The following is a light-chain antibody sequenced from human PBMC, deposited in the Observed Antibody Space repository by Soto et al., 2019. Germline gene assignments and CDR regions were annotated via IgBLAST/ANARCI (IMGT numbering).Light chain of an antibody. Sequence: DIQMTQSPSTLSASVGDRVTITCRASQSISSWLAWYQQKPGKAPKLLIYKASSLESGVPSRFSGSGSGTEFTLTISSLQPDDFATYYCQQYDDLPSLLTFGPGTKVDIK. V-gene: IGKV1-5*03. CDR1: QSISSW. CDR2: KAS. J-gene: IGKJ3*01. CDR3: QQYDDLPSLLT.